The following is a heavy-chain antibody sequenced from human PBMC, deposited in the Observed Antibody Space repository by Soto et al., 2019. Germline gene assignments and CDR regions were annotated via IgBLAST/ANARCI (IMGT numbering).Heavy chain of an antibody. CDR3: ARDDLLTGYYNRGYFDY. CDR2: ISGYNGNT. V-gene: IGHV1-18*01. D-gene: IGHD3-9*01. Sequence: ASVKVSCKASGYTFSNFGLSWVRQAPGQGLEWMGWISGYNGNTKFAQKLQGRVTMTTDTSTSTAYMELRSLRSDDTAVYYCARDDLLTGYYNRGYFDYWG. CDR1: GYTFSNFG. J-gene: IGHJ4*01.